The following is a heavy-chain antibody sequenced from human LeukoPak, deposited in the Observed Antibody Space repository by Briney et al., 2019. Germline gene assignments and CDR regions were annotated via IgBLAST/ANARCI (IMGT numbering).Heavy chain of an antibody. CDR2: IIPIFGTA. CDR3: ARDHSGYEVDY. V-gene: IGHV1-69*05. CDR1: GGTFSSYA. Sequence: ASVKVSCKASGGTFSSYAISWVRQAPGQGLEWMGRIIPIFGTANYAQKFQGRVTMTRDTSTSTVYMELSSLRSEDTAVYYCARDHSGYEVDYWGQGTLVTVSS. D-gene: IGHD5-12*01. J-gene: IGHJ4*02.